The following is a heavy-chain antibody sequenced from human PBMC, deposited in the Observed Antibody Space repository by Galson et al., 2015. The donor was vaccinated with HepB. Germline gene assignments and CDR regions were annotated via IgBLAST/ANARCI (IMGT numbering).Heavy chain of an antibody. J-gene: IGHJ3*02. CDR3: ARKDIAVAGTSAFDI. V-gene: IGHV6-1*01. CDR2: TYYRSKWYN. D-gene: IGHD6-19*01. CDR1: GDSVSSNSAA. Sequence: CAISGDSVSSNSAAWSWIRQSPSRGLEWLGRTYYRSKWYNDYAVSVKSRITINPDTSKNQFSLQLNSVTPEDTAVYYCARKDIAVAGTSAFDIWGQGTMVTVSS.